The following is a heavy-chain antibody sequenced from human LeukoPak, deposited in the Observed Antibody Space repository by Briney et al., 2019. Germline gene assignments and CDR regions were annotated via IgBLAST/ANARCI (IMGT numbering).Heavy chain of an antibody. CDR2: IYHSGST. CDR1: GGSISSYY. V-gene: IGHV4-59*12. Sequence: SETLSLTCTVSGGSISSYYWSWIRQPPGKGLEWIGSIYHSGSTYYNPSLKSRVTISVDTSKNQFSLKLSSVTAADTAVYYCARDRSPFSYSYGLGGDAFDIWGQGTMVTVSS. J-gene: IGHJ3*02. D-gene: IGHD5-18*01. CDR3: ARDRSPFSYSYGLGGDAFDI.